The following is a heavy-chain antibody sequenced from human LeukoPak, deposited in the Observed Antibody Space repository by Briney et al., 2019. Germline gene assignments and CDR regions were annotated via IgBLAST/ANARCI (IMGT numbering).Heavy chain of an antibody. CDR1: GGTFSSYA. V-gene: IGHV1-69*01. CDR2: IIPIFGTA. J-gene: IGHJ4*02. Sequence: GASVKVSCKASGGTFSSYAISWVRQAPGQGLEWMGGIIPIFGTANYAQKFQGGVTITADESTSTAYMELSSLRSEDTAVYYCARGSVGYCSGGSCYSANDYWGQGTLVTVSS. CDR3: ARGSVGYCSGGSCYSANDY. D-gene: IGHD2-15*01.